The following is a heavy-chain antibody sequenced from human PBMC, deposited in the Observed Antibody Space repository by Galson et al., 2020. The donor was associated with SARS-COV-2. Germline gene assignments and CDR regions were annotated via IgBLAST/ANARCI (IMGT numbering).Heavy chain of an antibody. Sequence: ASVQVSCKASGYTFTSYGISWVRQAPGRGLEWMGWISAYNGNTNYAQKLQGRVTMTTDTSTSTAYMELRSLRSDDTAVYYCARDLRIAAADYWYFDLWGRGTLVTVSS. CDR1: GYTFTSYG. CDR3: ARDLRIAAADYWYFDL. CDR2: ISAYNGNT. V-gene: IGHV1-18*04. J-gene: IGHJ2*01. D-gene: IGHD6-13*01.